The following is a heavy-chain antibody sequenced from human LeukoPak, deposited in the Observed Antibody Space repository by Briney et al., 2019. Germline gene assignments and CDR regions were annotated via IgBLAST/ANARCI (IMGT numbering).Heavy chain of an antibody. V-gene: IGHV3-30-3*01. D-gene: IGHD6-19*01. CDR1: GFTFSSYA. CDR2: ISYDGSNK. CDR3: AREGPVAGTHNNAFDI. J-gene: IGHJ3*02. Sequence: GGSLRLSCAASGFTFSSYAMHWVRQAPGKGLEWVAVISYDGSNKYYADSVKGRFTISRDNSENTLYLQMNSLRAEDTAVYYCAREGPVAGTHNNAFDIWGQGTMVTVSS.